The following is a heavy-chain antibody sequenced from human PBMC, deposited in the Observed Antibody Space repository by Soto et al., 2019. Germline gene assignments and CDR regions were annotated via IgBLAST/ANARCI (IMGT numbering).Heavy chain of an antibody. J-gene: IGHJ6*02. CDR2: ISAYNGNT. CDR1: GYTFTSYG. D-gene: IGHD3-3*01. V-gene: IGHV1-18*01. Sequence: ASVKVSCKASGYTFTSYGISWVRQAPGQGLEWMGWISAYNGNTNYAQKLQGRVTMTTDTSTSTAYMELRSLRSDDTAVYYCARGRIYDFWSGYYTGVTFGGMDVWGQGTTVTVS. CDR3: ARGRIYDFWSGYYTGVTFGGMDV.